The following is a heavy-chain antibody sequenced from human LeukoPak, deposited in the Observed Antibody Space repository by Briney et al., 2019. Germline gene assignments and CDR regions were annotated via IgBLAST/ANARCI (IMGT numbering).Heavy chain of an antibody. Sequence: PGGSLRLSCAASGFTFSTYSMNWVRQAPGKGLEWVSSISSNNRYIYYADSVKGRFTISRDNAKNSLYLQMNSLRAEDTAVYHCTKVIRNYDMAFDYWGQGTLVTVSS. CDR3: TKVIRNYDMAFDY. CDR1: GFTFSTYS. CDR2: ISSNNRYI. D-gene: IGHD3-9*01. J-gene: IGHJ4*02. V-gene: IGHV3-21*04.